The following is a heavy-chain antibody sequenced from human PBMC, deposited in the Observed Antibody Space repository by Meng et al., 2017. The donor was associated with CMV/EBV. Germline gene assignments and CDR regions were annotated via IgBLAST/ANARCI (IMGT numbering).Heavy chain of an antibody. D-gene: IGHD1-7*01. V-gene: IGHV3-30*02. Sequence: GGSLKISCAASGFTFSSYGMHWVRQAPGKGLEWVAFIRYDGSNKYYADSVKGRFTISRDNSKNTLYLQMNSLRAEDTAVYYCAKDAFNWNLNWFDPWGQGTLVTVSS. CDR1: GFTFSSYG. CDR2: IRYDGSNK. CDR3: AKDAFNWNLNWFDP. J-gene: IGHJ5*02.